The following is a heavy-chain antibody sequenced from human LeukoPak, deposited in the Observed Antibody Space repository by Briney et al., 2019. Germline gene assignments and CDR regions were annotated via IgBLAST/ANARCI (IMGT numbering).Heavy chain of an antibody. CDR3: AKEGGSWPKHDY. CDR2: ISGGADTT. D-gene: IGHD1-26*01. V-gene: IGHV3-23*01. J-gene: IGHJ4*02. CDR1: GFPFSSYV. Sequence: GGSLRLSCAASGFPFSSYVMSWVRQAPGKGLEWVSAISGGADTTYYADSVKGRFTISRDNSKNTLYLQMNSLRAEDTAVYYCAKEGGSWPKHDYWGQGTLVTVSS.